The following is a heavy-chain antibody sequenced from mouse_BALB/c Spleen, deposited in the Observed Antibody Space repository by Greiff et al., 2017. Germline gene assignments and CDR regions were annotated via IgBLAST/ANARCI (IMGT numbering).Heavy chain of an antibody. Sequence: EVQLVESGGDLVKPGGSLKLSCAASGFTFSSYGMSWVRQTPDKRLEWVATISSGGSYTYYPDSVKGRFTISRDNAKNTLYLQMSSLKSEDTAMYYCARHIYYDYEFAYWGQGTLVTVSA. J-gene: IGHJ3*01. D-gene: IGHD2-4*01. CDR3: ARHIYYDYEFAY. V-gene: IGHV5-6*01. CDR2: ISSGGSYT. CDR1: GFTFSSYG.